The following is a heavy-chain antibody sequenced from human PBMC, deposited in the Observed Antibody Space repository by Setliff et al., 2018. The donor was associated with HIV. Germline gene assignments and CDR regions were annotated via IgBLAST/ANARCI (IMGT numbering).Heavy chain of an antibody. D-gene: IGHD4-17*01. CDR2: ISSSSSTI. Sequence: GGSLRLSCAASGFTFSTYSMNWVRQAPGKGLEWISYISSSSSTIYYADSVKGRFTISRDNAKNSLYLQMNSLRAEDTALYYCAKDYRSGDYVFDYWGQGTLVTVSS. J-gene: IGHJ4*02. CDR3: AKDYRSGDYVFDY. CDR1: GFTFSTYS. V-gene: IGHV3-48*04.